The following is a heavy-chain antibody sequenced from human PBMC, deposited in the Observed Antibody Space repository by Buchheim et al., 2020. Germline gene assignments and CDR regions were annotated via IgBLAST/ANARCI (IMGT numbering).Heavy chain of an antibody. V-gene: IGHV4-59*01. Sequence: QVQLQESGPGLVKPSETLSLTCSVSGGSISSDYWSWIRQSPGKGLEYIGYIYYSGTANYNPSLKSRVTMSADTSKNQFSLKLSSVTAADSAVYYCARERLEIHMGGMDVWGHGT. CDR3: ARERLEIHMGGMDV. CDR2: IYYSGTA. D-gene: IGHD3-3*01. CDR1: GGSISSDY. J-gene: IGHJ6*02.